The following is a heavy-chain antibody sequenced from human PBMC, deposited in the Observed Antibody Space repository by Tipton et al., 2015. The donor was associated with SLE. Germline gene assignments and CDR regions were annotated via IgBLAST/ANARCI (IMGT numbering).Heavy chain of an antibody. V-gene: IGHV4-59*08. CDR2: IYYNGNI. J-gene: IGHJ4*01. CDR3: ASQGYCGTECYSHY. CDR1: GGSISRYY. Sequence: TLSLTCTVSGGSISRYYWSWVRQPPGKGLEWIGYIYYNGNIKYNPSLKSRVTMSVDTSKNQVSLNLTSLTAADAAVYYCASQGYCGTECYSHYWGHGIPVAASS. D-gene: IGHD2-15*01.